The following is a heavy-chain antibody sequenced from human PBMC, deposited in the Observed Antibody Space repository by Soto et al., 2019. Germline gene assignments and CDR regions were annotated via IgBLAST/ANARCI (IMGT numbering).Heavy chain of an antibody. CDR1: GFTFSSYA. J-gene: IGHJ3*02. D-gene: IGHD3-3*01. CDR2: ISGSGGST. V-gene: IGHV3-23*01. CDR3: AKDLLFRSITIFGVVMSGAFDI. Sequence: GGSLRLSCVASGFTFSSYAMSWVRQAPGKGLEWVSAISGSGGSTYYADSVKGRFTISRDNSKNTLYLQMNSLRAEDTAVYYCAKDLLFRSITIFGVVMSGAFDIWGQGKMVTVSS.